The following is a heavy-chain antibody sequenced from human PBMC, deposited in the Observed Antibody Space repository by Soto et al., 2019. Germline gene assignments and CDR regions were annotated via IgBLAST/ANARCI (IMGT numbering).Heavy chain of an antibody. CDR3: ARDDVEVESWAFGL. V-gene: IGHV3-21*01. CDR2: IDRFSNYI. CDR1: GLALSTYS. Sequence: EVQLVESGGGLVKPGGSLRLSCAASGLALSTYSMNWVRQSPGKGLEWVSSIDRFSNYIYYADSVKGRFTISRNNAKKSLYLQMDSMRAEATALYYCARDDVEVESWAFGLWGPGTMVPVSS. J-gene: IGHJ3*01. D-gene: IGHD2-15*01.